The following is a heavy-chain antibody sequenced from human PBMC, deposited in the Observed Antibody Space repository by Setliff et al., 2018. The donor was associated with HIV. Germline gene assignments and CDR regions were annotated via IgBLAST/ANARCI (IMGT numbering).Heavy chain of an antibody. J-gene: IGHJ3*02. D-gene: IGHD3-16*01. CDR3: ARDGPYVAVLIRAFDI. CDR1: GYTFTSYG. V-gene: IGHV1-18*01. CDR2: ISAYNGNT. Sequence: EASVKVSCKASGYTFTSYGISWVRQAPGQGLEWMGWISAYNGNTKYAQKLQGRVTMTTDTSTSTGYMELRSLRSDDTAVYYCARDGPYVAVLIRAFDIWGQGTMVTVSS.